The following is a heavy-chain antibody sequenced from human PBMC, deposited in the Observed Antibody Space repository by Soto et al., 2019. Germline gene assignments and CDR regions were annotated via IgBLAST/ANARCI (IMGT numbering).Heavy chain of an antibody. CDR1: GFTFSTYG. Sequence: GGSLRLSCAASGFTFSTYGMHWVRQAPGKGLEWVALISYDGSNKNYADSVKGRFTISRDNSKNTLYLQMNSLRVEDTAVYYCAKDEVRTPSLYAMDVWGQGTTVTVSS. CDR2: ISYDGSNK. CDR3: AKDEVRTPSLYAMDV. V-gene: IGHV3-30*18. D-gene: IGHD3-10*01. J-gene: IGHJ6*02.